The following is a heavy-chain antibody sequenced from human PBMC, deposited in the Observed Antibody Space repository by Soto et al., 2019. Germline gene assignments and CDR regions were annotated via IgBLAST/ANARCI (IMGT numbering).Heavy chain of an antibody. V-gene: IGHV3-30*18. Sequence: VQLVESGGGVVQPGRSLRLSCAASGFTFSDYAMHWVRQAPGKGLEWVAVVSHDGRNTHYADSVKGRFTISRDRSKNTFSLEMTSLRAEDTAVYYCAKGGRQWLVTSDFNYWGQGALVTVSS. D-gene: IGHD6-19*01. CDR2: VSHDGRNT. CDR1: GFTFSDYA. J-gene: IGHJ4*02. CDR3: AKGGRQWLVTSDFNY.